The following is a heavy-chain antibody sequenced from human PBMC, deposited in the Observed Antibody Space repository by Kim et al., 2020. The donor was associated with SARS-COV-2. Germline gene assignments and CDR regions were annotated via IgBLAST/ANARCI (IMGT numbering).Heavy chain of an antibody. Sequence: SETLSLTCTVSGGSISSYYWSWIRQPPGKGLEWIGYIYYSGSTNYNPSLKSRVTISVDTSKNQFSLKLSSVTAADTAVYYCARDKWDSSSSTYDYYYGMDVWGQGTTVTVSS. CDR2: IYYSGST. V-gene: IGHV4-59*01. CDR3: ARDKWDSSSSTYDYYYGMDV. CDR1: GGSISSYY. D-gene: IGHD6-6*01. J-gene: IGHJ6*02.